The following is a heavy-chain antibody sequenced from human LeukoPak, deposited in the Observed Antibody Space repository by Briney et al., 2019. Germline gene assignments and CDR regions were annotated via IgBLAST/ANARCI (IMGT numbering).Heavy chain of an antibody. V-gene: IGHV3-48*04. CDR2: ISRSGSST. CDR1: GFTFSSYS. J-gene: IGHJ4*02. Sequence: GGSLRLSCAASGFTFSSYSMNWVRQAPGKGPEWVSYISRSGSSTYYADSAEGRFIISRDNAKNSLYLQMNSLKGEDTAVYFCARPLRGPVAGSGDQWGQGTLVTVSS. D-gene: IGHD6-19*01. CDR3: ARPLRGPVAGSGDQ.